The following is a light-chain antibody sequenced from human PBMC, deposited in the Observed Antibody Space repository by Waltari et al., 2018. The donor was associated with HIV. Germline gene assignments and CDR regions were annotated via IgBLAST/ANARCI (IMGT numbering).Light chain of an antibody. CDR3: QQSYSTPWT. V-gene: IGKV1-39*01. CDR1: QTIIAY. CDR2: VAS. Sequence: DIQMTQSPSSLSASVGDKVTITCRASQTIIAYLNWYQQETSKPPKLLIAVASTLQSGVSSRFSGSGSGTDFTLTIANLQPEDFVTYFCQQSYSTPWTFGQGTKLNI. J-gene: IGKJ2*02.